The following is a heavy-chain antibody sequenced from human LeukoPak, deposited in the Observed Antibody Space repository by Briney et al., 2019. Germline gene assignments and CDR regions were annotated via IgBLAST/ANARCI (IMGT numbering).Heavy chain of an antibody. CDR2: IIPIFGTA. CDR3: AGGAQQWLVRCYFDY. D-gene: IGHD6-19*01. J-gene: IGHJ4*02. V-gene: IGHV1-69*13. Sequence: GASVKVSCKASGGTFSSYAISWVRQAPGQGLEWMGGIIPIFGTANYAQKFQGRVTITADESTSTAYMELSSLRSEDTAVYYCAGGAQQWLVRCYFDYWGQGTLVTVSS. CDR1: GGTFSSYA.